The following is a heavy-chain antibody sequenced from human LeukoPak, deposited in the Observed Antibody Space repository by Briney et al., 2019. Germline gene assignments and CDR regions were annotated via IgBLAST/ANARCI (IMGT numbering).Heavy chain of an antibody. CDR2: ISSSGSTI. Sequence: PGGSLRLSCAASGFTFSDYYMSWIRQAPGKGLGWVSYISSSGSTIYYADSVKGRFTISRDNAKNSLYLQMNSLRAEDTAVYYCARAQWELLDYDYWGQGTLVTVSS. V-gene: IGHV3-11*01. CDR3: ARAQWELLDYDY. CDR1: GFTFSDYY. J-gene: IGHJ4*02. D-gene: IGHD1-26*01.